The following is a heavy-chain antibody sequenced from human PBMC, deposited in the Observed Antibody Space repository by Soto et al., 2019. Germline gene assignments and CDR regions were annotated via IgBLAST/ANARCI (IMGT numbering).Heavy chain of an antibody. D-gene: IGHD2-2*01. V-gene: IGHV1-69*13. CDR3: ARDQYCSSTSCYSVRYYYGMDV. J-gene: IGHJ6*02. Sequence: SVKVSCKASGGIFSSYAISWVRQAPGQGLEWMGGIIPIFGTANYAQKFQGRVTITADESTSTAYMELSSLRSEDTAVYYCARDQYCSSTSCYSVRYYYGMDVWGQGTTVTVSS. CDR2: IIPIFGTA. CDR1: GGIFSSYA.